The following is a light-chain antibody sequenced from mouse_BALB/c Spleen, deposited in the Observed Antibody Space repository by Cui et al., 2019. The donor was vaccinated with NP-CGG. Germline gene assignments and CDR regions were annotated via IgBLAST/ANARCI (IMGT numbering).Light chain of an antibody. J-gene: IGLJ1*01. Sequence: QAVETQEAALTTSPGETVTLTCHSSTGAVTTSNYANWVQEKPDHLFTGLIGGTNNRAPGVPARFSGSLIGDKAALTITGAQTEDEAIYFCALWYSNHWVFGGGTKLTVL. CDR2: GTN. CDR1: TGAVTTSNY. CDR3: ALWYSNHWV. V-gene: IGLV1*01.